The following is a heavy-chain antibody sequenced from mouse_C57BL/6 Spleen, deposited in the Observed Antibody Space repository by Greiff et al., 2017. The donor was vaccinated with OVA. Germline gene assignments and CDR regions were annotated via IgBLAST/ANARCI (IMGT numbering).Heavy chain of an antibody. D-gene: IGHD1-1*01. J-gene: IGHJ3*01. CDR2: IDPSDSYT. Sequence: VQLQQPGAELVMPGASVKLSCKASGYTFTSYWMHWVKQRPGQGLEWIGEIDPSDSYTNYNQKFKGKSTLTVDKSSSTAYMQLSSLTSEDSAVYYCARSVKSYGSRAWFAYWGQGTLVTVSA. V-gene: IGHV1-69*01. CDR1: GYTFTSYW. CDR3: ARSVKSYGSRAWFAY.